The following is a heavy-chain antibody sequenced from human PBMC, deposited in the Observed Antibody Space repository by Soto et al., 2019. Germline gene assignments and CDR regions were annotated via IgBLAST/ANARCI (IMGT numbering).Heavy chain of an antibody. D-gene: IGHD4-4*01. CDR3: ARGTPLTTVREGKTYYYYYGMDV. J-gene: IGHJ6*02. CDR2: ISSSGSTI. CDR1: GFTFSSYE. V-gene: IGHV3-48*03. Sequence: GGSLRLSCAASGFTFSSYEMNWVRQAPGKGLEWVSYISSSGSTIYYADSVKGRFTISRDNAKNSLYLQMNSLRAEDTAVYYCARGTPLTTVREGKTYYYYYGMDVWGQGTTVTVSS.